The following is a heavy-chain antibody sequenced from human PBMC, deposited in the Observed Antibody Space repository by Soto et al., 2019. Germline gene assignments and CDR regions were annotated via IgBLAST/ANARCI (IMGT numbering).Heavy chain of an antibody. D-gene: IGHD1-1*01. CDR3: AKAFRQRGLFDP. Sequence: SEPLSLTCVVSGGSFNGYFWNWFRQPPGRRLEWIGDINHRGVATYNPSLKSRVTISVDSSNNQFSLKLTSITAADTAMYYCAKAFRQRGLFDPWGQGSLVTVSS. CDR2: INHRGVA. CDR1: GGSFNGYF. V-gene: IGHV4-34*01. J-gene: IGHJ5*02.